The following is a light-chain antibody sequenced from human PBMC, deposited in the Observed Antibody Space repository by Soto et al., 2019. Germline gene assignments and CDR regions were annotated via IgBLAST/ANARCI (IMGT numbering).Light chain of an antibody. CDR2: KAS. J-gene: IGKJ2*01. CDR1: QTISSS. CDR3: QQYDSYSPYT. V-gene: IGKV1-5*03. Sequence: DIQMTQFPPTLSASIGDRVTITCRASQTISSSLAWYQQKPGKAPKLLIYKASTLETGVPSRFSGSRSGTEFTLTISSLQPDDFATYYCQQYDSYSPYTFGQGTRLEIK.